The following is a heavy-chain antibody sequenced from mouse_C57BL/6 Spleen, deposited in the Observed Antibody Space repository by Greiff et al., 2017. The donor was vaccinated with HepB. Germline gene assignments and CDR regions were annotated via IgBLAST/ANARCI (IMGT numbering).Heavy chain of an antibody. CDR3: TRYDYDPHCAMDY. Sequence: EVHLVESGEGLVKPGGSLKLSCAASGFTFSSYAMSWVRQTPEKRLEWVAYISSGGDYIYYADTVKGRFTISRDNARNTLYLQMSSLKSEDTAMYYCTRYDYDPHCAMDYWGQGTSVTVSS. V-gene: IGHV5-9-1*02. CDR1: GFTFSSYA. J-gene: IGHJ4*01. D-gene: IGHD2-4*01. CDR2: ISSGGDYI.